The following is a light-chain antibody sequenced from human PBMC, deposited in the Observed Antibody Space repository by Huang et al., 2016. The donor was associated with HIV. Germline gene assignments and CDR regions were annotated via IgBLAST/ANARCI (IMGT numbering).Light chain of an antibody. CDR1: ETIYNY. CDR2: AAS. CDR3: QQSYRTPRT. J-gene: IGKJ1*01. V-gene: IGKV1-39*01. Sequence: DIQMTKSQSSLSSSIENRVTFPCRASETIYNYLNWYQQKPGKARESLIYAASSLQSGVASRFSGSGSGTEFTLTVSSLQPEDFATYICQQSYRTPRTFGQGTKVEI.